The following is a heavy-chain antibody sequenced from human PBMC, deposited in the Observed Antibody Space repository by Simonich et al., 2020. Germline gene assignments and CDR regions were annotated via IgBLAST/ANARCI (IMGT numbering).Heavy chain of an antibody. CDR1: CYTFTSYG. J-gene: IGHJ3*02. CDR3: ARSTTGTTAFDI. CDR2: ISAYQGNT. Sequence: QVQLVHSGAEVTKPGASVNVYCKASCYTFTSYGIRWVLPAPGQGLEWMGWISAYQGNTNSAPKLQGKVTMTTDTSTSTAYMELRSLRSDDTAVYYCARSTTGTTAFDIWGQGTMVTVSS. D-gene: IGHD1-1*01. V-gene: IGHV1-18*01.